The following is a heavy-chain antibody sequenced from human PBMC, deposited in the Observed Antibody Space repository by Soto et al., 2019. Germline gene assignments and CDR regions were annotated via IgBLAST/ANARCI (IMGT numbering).Heavy chain of an antibody. D-gene: IGHD4-4*01. CDR1: GGPISSYY. Sequence: SETLSLTCTVSGGPISSYYWSWIRQPPGKGLEWIGYIYYSGSTNYNPSLKSRVTISVDTSKKQFSLNLSSVTAADTAVYYCARRVTYNWFDPWGQGTLVTVSS. CDR2: IYYSGST. CDR3: ARRVTYNWFDP. J-gene: IGHJ5*02. V-gene: IGHV4-59*08.